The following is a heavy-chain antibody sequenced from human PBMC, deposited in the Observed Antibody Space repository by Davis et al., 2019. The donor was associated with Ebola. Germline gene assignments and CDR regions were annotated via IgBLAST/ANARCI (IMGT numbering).Heavy chain of an antibody. V-gene: IGHV1-2*06. CDR2: INPNSGGT. D-gene: IGHD5-24*01. J-gene: IGHJ3*02. CDR3: ATVDGYTAFDI. CDR1: GYTFTGYY. Sequence: ASVKVSCKASGYTFTGYYMHWVRQAPGQGLEWMGRINPNSGGTIYAQKFQGRVTMTEDTSTDTAYMELSSLRSEDTAVYYCATVDGYTAFDIWGQGTMVTVSS.